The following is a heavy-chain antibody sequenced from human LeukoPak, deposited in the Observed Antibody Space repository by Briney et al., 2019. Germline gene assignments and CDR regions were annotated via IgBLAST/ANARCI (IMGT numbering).Heavy chain of an antibody. V-gene: IGHV3-11*04. CDR2: IRSSGNTI. J-gene: IGHJ3*02. Sequence: GGTLRLSCAASGFTFSDYSMSWICQAPGEGLEWDSYIRSSGNTIYYADSAQGRFPIARANAKNSLYLQMNSLRAEDTAVYYCARLIVILPAATDAFDIWGQGTMVTVSS. CDR3: ARLIVILPAATDAFDI. CDR1: GFTFSDYS. D-gene: IGHD2-2*01.